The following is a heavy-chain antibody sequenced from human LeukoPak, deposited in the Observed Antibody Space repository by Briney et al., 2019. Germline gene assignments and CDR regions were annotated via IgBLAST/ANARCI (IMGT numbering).Heavy chain of an antibody. J-gene: IGHJ4*02. CDR1: GFTFDDYG. CDR3: ARVGSEEGYYFDY. Sequence: AGESLRLSCAASGFTFDDYGMSWVRQAPGKGLEWVSGINWYGGSTGYADSVKGRLTISRDNAKNSLYLQMNSLRAEDTALYYCARVGSEEGYYFDYWGQGTLVTVSS. D-gene: IGHD2-15*01. V-gene: IGHV3-20*04. CDR2: INWYGGST.